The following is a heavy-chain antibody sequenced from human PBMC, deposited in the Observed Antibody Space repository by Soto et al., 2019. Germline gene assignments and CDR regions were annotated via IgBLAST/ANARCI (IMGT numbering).Heavy chain of an antibody. J-gene: IGHJ4*02. CDR1: GFSLSVSGMC. V-gene: IGHV2-70*11. D-gene: IGHD3-22*01. Sequence: SGPTLVNPTQTPTLTCTFSGFSLSVSGMCVSWIRQPPGKALEWLARIDWDDDEHYSTSLKTRLTISKDTSKNQVVLTMTNMDPVDTATYFCARTPTTYYYDSSGYHVVFAYWGQGTPVTVSS. CDR2: IDWDDDE. CDR3: ARTPTTYYYDSSGYHVVFAY.